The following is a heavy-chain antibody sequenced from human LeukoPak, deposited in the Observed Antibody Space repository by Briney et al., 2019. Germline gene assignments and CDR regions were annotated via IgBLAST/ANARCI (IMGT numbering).Heavy chain of an antibody. D-gene: IGHD1-26*01. CDR2: IYYSGST. CDR1: GGSISSSSYY. J-gene: IGHJ5*02. Sequence: SSETLSLTCTVSGGSISSSSYYWGWIRQPPGKGLEWIGSIYYSGSTYYNPSLKSRVTISVDTSKNQFSLKLSSVIAADTTVYYCARSDVGATGGWFDPWGQGTLVTVSS. CDR3: ARSDVGATGGWFDP. V-gene: IGHV4-39*01.